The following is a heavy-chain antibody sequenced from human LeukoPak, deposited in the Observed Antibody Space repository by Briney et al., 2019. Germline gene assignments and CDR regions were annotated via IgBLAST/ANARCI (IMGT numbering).Heavy chain of an antibody. CDR3: ARGLTYFSGGYCMDI. J-gene: IGHJ6*02. D-gene: IGHD2-21*01. V-gene: IGHV4-39*07. CDR2: IYYSGST. Sequence: KPSGTLSLTCTVSGGSISSSSYYWGWIRQPPGKGLEWIGNIYYSGSTYYNPSLKSRVTISVDTSKNQFSLKLSSVTAADTAVYYCARGLTYFSGGYCMDIWGQGTTVTVSS. CDR1: GGSISSSSYY.